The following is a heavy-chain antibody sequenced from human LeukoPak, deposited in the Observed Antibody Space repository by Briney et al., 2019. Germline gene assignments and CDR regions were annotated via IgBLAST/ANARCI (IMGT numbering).Heavy chain of an antibody. CDR2: IDYSGRT. J-gene: IGHJ4*02. CDR1: GDSISSRGYY. V-gene: IGHV4-39*01. Sequence: SETLSLTCAVSGDSISSRGYYWGWIRQPPGKGLEWFGSIDYSGRTSYNPSLKSRVTISADTSKNQFSLKLSSVTAADTAVYYCARFGYSYGSVFDYWGQGTLVTVSS. D-gene: IGHD5-18*01. CDR3: ARFGYSYGSVFDY.